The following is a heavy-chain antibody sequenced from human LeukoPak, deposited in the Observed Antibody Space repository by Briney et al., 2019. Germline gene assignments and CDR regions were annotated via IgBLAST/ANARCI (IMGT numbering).Heavy chain of an antibody. CDR1: GGSISSSSYY. CDR2: IYYSGST. V-gene: IGHV4-39*07. CDR3: ARGGYYGSGNDFRFDP. D-gene: IGHD3-10*01. Sequence: SETLSLTCTVSGGSISSSSYYWGWIRQPPGTGLEWIGSIYYSGSTNYNPSLKSRVTISVDTSKNQFSLKLSSVTAADTAVYFCARGGYYGSGNDFRFDPWGQGTLATVSS. J-gene: IGHJ5*02.